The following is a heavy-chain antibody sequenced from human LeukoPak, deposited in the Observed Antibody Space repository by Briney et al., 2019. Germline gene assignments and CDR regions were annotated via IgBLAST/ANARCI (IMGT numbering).Heavy chain of an antibody. V-gene: IGHV3-23*01. CDR2: ISGSGGST. D-gene: IGHD5-24*01. J-gene: IGHJ4*02. Sequence: GGSLRLSCAASGFTFNSYAMSWVRQAPGKGLEWVSAISGSGGSTYYADSVKGRFTISRDNSKNTLYLQMNSLRAEDTAVYYCATLGGEMAYFDYWGQGTLVTVSS. CDR1: GFTFNSYA. CDR3: ATLGGEMAYFDY.